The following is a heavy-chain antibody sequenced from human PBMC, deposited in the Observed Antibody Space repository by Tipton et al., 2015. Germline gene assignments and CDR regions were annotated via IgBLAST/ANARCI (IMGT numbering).Heavy chain of an antibody. Sequence: SLRLSCSASGFTFSLYWMHWVRQVPGKGLAWVSRIKGDGSITDHADSVKGRFTISRDNAANTLYLQMDNLRVEDTGVYHCARSIGGGSDPWGQGTLVTVSS. CDR2: IKGDGSIT. CDR3: ARSIGGGSDP. CDR1: GFTFSLYW. J-gene: IGHJ5*02. D-gene: IGHD3-16*01. V-gene: IGHV3-74*01.